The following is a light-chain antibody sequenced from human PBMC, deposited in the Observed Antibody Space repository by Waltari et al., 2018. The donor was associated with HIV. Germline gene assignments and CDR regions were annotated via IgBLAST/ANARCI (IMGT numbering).Light chain of an antibody. CDR1: SGGIARHS. CDR2: DDN. CDR3: QSYDSTNPCI. J-gene: IGLJ1*01. Sequence: NFILTQPHSVSESPGKTVTISCARSSGGIARHSVQGDQQRPGRAPTPVIYDDNPRPSGVPDRFSGSIDSSSNSASLTIYDLKTEDEADYYCQSYDSTNPCIFGTGTRVTVL. V-gene: IGLV6-57*03.